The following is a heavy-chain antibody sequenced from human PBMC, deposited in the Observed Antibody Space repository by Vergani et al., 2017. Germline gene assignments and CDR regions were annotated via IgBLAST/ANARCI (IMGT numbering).Heavy chain of an antibody. CDR1: GGSISSYY. CDR2: ISYSGIK. D-gene: IGHD3-22*01. J-gene: IGHJ4*02. Sequence: QVPLQESGPGLVKPSETLYLPCSVSGGSISSYYWSWIRQPPGKGLEWIGYISYSGIKNYNPSLKSRLTTSIYTSKNQFSLRLSSVTAAEKAVYYCARWFYDRSVYCFDYGCQGTLVTVSS. CDR3: ARWFYDRSVYCFDY. V-gene: IGHV4-59*01.